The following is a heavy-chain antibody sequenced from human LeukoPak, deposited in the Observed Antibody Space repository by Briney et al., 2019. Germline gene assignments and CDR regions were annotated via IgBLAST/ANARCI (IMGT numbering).Heavy chain of an antibody. CDR3: ARLGIVGATTPADFDY. Sequence: GESLKISCNGSGYSFTSYCIGWVRQMPGKGLEWMGIIYPGDSDTRYSPSFQGQVTISADKSISTPYLQWSSLKASDTAMYYCARLGIVGATTPADFDYWGQGTLVTVSS. CDR1: GYSFTSYC. V-gene: IGHV5-51*01. D-gene: IGHD1-26*01. J-gene: IGHJ4*02. CDR2: IYPGDSDT.